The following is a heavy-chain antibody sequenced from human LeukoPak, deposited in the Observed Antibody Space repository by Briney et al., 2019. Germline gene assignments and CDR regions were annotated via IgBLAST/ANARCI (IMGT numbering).Heavy chain of an antibody. Sequence: ASVKVSCKVSGYTLTELSMHWVRQAPGKGLEWMGGFDPEDGETIYAQKFQGRVTMTEDTSTDTAYMELSSLRSEDTAVYYCATTTLGGFTEYFQHWGQGTLVTVFS. CDR1: GYTLTELS. V-gene: IGHV1-24*01. CDR3: ATTTLGGFTEYFQH. J-gene: IGHJ1*01. CDR2: FDPEDGET. D-gene: IGHD3-16*01.